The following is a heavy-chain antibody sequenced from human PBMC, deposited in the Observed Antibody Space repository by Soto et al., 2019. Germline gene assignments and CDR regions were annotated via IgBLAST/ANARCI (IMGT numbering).Heavy chain of an antibody. CDR3: AREPGYSSSWSPRSYYYGMDV. V-gene: IGHV6-1*01. Sequence: SQTLSLTCAISGDSVSSNSAAWNWIRQSPSRGLEWLGRTYYRSKWYNDYAVSVKSRITINPDTSKNQFSLQLNSVTPEDTAVYYCAREPGYSSSWSPRSYYYGMDVWGQGTTVTVSS. D-gene: IGHD6-13*01. CDR2: TYYRSKWYN. CDR1: GDSVSSNSAA. J-gene: IGHJ6*02.